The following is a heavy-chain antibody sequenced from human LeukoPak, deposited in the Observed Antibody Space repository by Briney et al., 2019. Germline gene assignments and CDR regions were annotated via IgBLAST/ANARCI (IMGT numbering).Heavy chain of an antibody. V-gene: IGHV3-7*01. CDR3: ARDSSAAPHSY. Sequence: AGRSLRLSCAASGFTFSGSLMSWVRQAPGKGLEWVANIKEEGSEKYYVDSVKGRFIISRDNAKNSLYLQMNSLRAEDTAVYYCARDSSAAPHSYWGQGTLVTVFS. D-gene: IGHD2-15*01. J-gene: IGHJ4*02. CDR1: GFTFSGSL. CDR2: IKEEGSEK.